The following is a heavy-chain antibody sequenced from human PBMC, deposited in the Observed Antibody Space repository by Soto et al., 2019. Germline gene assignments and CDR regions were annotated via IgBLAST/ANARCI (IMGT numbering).Heavy chain of an antibody. CDR3: ARGAQAADYYYYMDV. J-gene: IGHJ6*03. Sequence: ASVKVSCKASGYTFTSYGISWVRQAPVQGLEWMGWISAYNDNTNYAQKLQSRVTMTTDTSTSTDYKELRSLRSDDTAVYYCARGAQAADYYYYMDVWGKGTTVT. V-gene: IGHV1-18*01. CDR2: ISAYNDNT. CDR1: GYTFTSYG.